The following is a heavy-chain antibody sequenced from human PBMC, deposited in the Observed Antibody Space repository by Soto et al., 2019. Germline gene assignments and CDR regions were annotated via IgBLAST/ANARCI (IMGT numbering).Heavy chain of an antibody. CDR3: ARQLSHICDS. CDR2: IKPGTSDI. D-gene: IGHD3-3*02. J-gene: IGHJ4*02. V-gene: IGHV5-51*01. Sequence: GESLKISCKGVGYKFGSAWIGWVRQMPGKGLEWMGIIKPGTSDIRYSPSCRGHVTISANEAVSTAYLQWSSLKASDTAMYYCARQLSHICDSWGQGTLVTVSS. CDR1: GYKFGSAW.